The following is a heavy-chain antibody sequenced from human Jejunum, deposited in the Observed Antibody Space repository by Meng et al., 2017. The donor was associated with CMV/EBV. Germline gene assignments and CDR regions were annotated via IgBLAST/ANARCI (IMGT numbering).Heavy chain of an antibody. CDR3: ARDYSVSM. CDR1: GFDFSSSR. Sequence: SCPASGFDFSSSRMRWVRQAPGKGLEWVSAIGSNINYIDYADSVRGRFTISRDNAKNSLYLQMNSLRGEDTAIYYCARDYSVSMGGQGTLVTVSS. CDR2: IGSNINYI. D-gene: IGHD2-15*01. J-gene: IGHJ4*02. V-gene: IGHV3-21*01.